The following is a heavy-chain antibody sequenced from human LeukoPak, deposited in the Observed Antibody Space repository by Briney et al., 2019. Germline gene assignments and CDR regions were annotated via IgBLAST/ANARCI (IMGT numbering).Heavy chain of an antibody. V-gene: IGHV4-38-2*01. CDR3: ASAYYNILGGHFDY. CDR2: IYYSGRT. CDR1: GFTFDDYG. D-gene: IGHD3-9*01. J-gene: IGHJ4*02. Sequence: PGGSLRLSCAASGFTFDDYGMSWIRQPPGKGLEWIGSIYYSGRTYYNSSLKSRVTISVDTSKNQFSLKVTSVTAADTAVYYCASAYYNILGGHFDYWGQGTLVTVSS.